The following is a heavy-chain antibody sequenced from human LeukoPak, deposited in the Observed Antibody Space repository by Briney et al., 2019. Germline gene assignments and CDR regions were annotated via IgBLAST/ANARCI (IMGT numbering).Heavy chain of an antibody. CDR1: GFTFSSYG. CDR3: AKSGLNHFDY. V-gene: IGHV3-30*02. J-gene: IGHJ4*02. Sequence: GGSLRLSCAASGFTFSSYGMHWVRQAPGKGLEWVAFIRYDGGNKYYADSVKGRFTISRDNSKNTLFLQMNSLRVEDTAVYYCAKSGLNHFDYWGQGALVTVSS. D-gene: IGHD2-15*01. CDR2: IRYDGGNK.